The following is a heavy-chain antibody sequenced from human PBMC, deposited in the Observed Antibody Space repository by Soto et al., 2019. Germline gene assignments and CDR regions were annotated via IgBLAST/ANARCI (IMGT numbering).Heavy chain of an antibody. D-gene: IGHD2-2*01. CDR1: GYTLTELS. CDR2: FDPEDGET. V-gene: IGHV1-24*01. Sequence: ASVKVSCKVSGYTLTELSMHWVRQAAGKGREWMGGFDPEDGETIYAQKFQGRVTMTEDTSTDTAYMELSSLRSEDTAVYYCAISAARGSFYYYYGMDVWGPGTTVTVSS. J-gene: IGHJ6*02. CDR3: AISAARGSFYYYYGMDV.